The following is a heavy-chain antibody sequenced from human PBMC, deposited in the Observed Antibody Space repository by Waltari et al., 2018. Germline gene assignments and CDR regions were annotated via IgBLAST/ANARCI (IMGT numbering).Heavy chain of an antibody. CDR3: ARDRDYRCETSCYLYGMDV. CDR1: GFSFSDHG. V-gene: IGHV3-33*01. D-gene: IGHD2-2*01. J-gene: IGHJ6*02. Sequence: QVQLVESGGGVVQPGKSLRLSCAASGFSFSDHGLPWVRQAPGKGLGWVAVRWNDEKTKYYADAVKGRFNITRDNSKNTLSLQMNSLRAEDTAVYYCARDRDYRCETSCYLYGMDVWGQGTTVIVSS. CDR2: RWNDEKTK.